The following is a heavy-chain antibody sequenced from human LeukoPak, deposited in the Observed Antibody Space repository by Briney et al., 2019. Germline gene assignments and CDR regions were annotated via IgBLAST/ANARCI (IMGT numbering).Heavy chain of an antibody. CDR3: AGEGITMVRGVIGGAFDI. CDR2: IKQDGSEK. Sequence: GGSLRLSCAASGFTFSSYWMSWVRQAPGKGLEWVANIKQDGSEKYYVDSVKGRFTISRDNAKNSLYLQMNSLRAEDTAVYYCAGEGITMVRGVIGGAFDIWGQGTMVTVSS. V-gene: IGHV3-7*01. CDR1: GFTFSSYW. J-gene: IGHJ3*02. D-gene: IGHD3-10*01.